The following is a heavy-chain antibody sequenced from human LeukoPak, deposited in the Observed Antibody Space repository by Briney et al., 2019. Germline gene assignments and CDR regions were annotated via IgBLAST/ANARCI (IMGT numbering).Heavy chain of an antibody. V-gene: IGHV1-69*13. J-gene: IGHJ3*01. D-gene: IGHD3-22*01. Sequence: GASVKVSCKASGGGFTFTSHAISWVRQAPGQGLEWMGGLIPIYGSAKYAQKFQGRLTITSDESTRTVYMELSSLRPEDSAVHYCAGFFYDNSGDPFDLWGPGTMVTVSS. CDR1: GGGFTFTSHA. CDR3: AGFFYDNSGDPFDL. CDR2: LIPIYGSA.